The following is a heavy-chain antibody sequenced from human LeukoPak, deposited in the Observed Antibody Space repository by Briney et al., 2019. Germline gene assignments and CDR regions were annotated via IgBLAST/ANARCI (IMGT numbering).Heavy chain of an antibody. Sequence: SETLSLTCTVSGGSISSYYWNWIRQPPGKGLEWIGYIYYSGSTNYNPSLKSRVTISVDTSKNQFSLKLSSVTAADTAVYYCATNIVPDGAFDIWGQGTMVTVSS. CDR2: IYYSGST. CDR3: ATNIVPDGAFDI. CDR1: GGSISSYY. J-gene: IGHJ3*02. V-gene: IGHV4-59*08. D-gene: IGHD2/OR15-2a*01.